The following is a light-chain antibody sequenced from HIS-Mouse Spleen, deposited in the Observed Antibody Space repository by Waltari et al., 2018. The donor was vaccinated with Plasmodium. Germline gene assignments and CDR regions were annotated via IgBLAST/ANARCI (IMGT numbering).Light chain of an antibody. CDR2: GAS. CDR3: QQYNNWPAWT. CDR1: QSVSSN. V-gene: IGKV3-15*01. J-gene: IGKJ1*01. Sequence: EIVMTQSPATLSVSPGERATLPCRASQSVSSNLAWYQHKPGQAPRLLIYGASTRATGIPARFSGRVSGTEFTLTISSLQSEDFAVYYCQQYNNWPAWTFGQGTKVEIK.